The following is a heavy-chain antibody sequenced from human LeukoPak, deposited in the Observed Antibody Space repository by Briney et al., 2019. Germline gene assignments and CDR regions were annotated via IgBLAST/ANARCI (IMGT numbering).Heavy chain of an antibody. J-gene: IGHJ4*02. CDR1: GFTFSTYA. D-gene: IGHD1-26*01. V-gene: IGHV3-23*01. Sequence: GGSLRLSCEASGFTFSTYAMTWVRQAPGKGLECVSVISGSGDIADYADSVKGRFTISRDNSGNTLDLQMNNLRADDTAVYYCAKGDSGSWCPDYWGQGTLVTVSS. CDR3: AKGDSGSWCPDY. CDR2: ISGSGDIA.